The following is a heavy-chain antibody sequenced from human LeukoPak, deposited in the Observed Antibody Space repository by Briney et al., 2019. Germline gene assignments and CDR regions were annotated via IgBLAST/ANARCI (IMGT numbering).Heavy chain of an antibody. V-gene: IGHV4-59*01. Sequence: PSETLSLTCTVSGLSMNNYFWRWLRQSPGKGLEWIGYIYHTGSATYKPSLKSRVTLSLDTSKNQFSLKLSSVTAADTAVYYCARGRGDSKGTSFDFWGQGTLVTVSS. CDR3: ARGRGDSKGTSFDF. CDR1: GLSMNNYF. J-gene: IGHJ4*02. CDR2: IYHTGSA. D-gene: IGHD3-22*01.